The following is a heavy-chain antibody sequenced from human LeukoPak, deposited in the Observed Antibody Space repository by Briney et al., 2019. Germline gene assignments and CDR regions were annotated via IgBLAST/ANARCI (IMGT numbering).Heavy chain of an antibody. CDR3: ATTTVTTHWFDP. D-gene: IGHD4-17*01. Sequence: ASVKVSCKVSGYTLTELSMHWVRQAPGKGLEWMGGFDPEDGETIYAQMFQGRVTMTEDTSTDRAYMELSSLRSEDTAVYYCATTTVTTHWFDPWGQGTLVTVSS. CDR1: GYTLTELS. J-gene: IGHJ5*02. CDR2: FDPEDGET. V-gene: IGHV1-24*01.